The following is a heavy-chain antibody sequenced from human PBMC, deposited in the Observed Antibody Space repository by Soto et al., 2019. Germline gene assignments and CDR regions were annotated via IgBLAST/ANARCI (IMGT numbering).Heavy chain of an antibody. Sequence: PSETLSLTCTVSGASMSSGGYYWTWIRQSPGKGLEWIGYIYYSGSTYYNPSLESRVAISLDTSKNQFSLKLSSVTAADTAVYYCARGKGDYWGQGTLVTVSS. CDR3: ARGKGDY. CDR2: IYYSGST. J-gene: IGHJ4*02. CDR1: GASMSSGGYY. V-gene: IGHV4-31*03.